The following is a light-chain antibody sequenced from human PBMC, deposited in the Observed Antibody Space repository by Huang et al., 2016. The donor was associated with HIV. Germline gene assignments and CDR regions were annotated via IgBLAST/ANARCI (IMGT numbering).Light chain of an antibody. CDR2: DAS. Sequence: EIVLTQSPATLSLSHGERATLSCRASQNIGNYLAWYQQKPGQAPRLLIFDASPRATGMSRFSGSGSGTDFTLTISSLEPEDFAVYYCQQRSNWITFGQGTRLDMK. V-gene: IGKV3-11*01. CDR1: QNIGNY. CDR3: QQRSNWIT. J-gene: IGKJ5*01.